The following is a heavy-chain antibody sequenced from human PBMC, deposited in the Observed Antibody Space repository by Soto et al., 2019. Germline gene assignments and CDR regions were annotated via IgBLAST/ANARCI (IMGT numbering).Heavy chain of an antibody. CDR2: VYFSGGT. CDR1: GGSISSYY. D-gene: IGHD1-1*01. J-gene: IGHJ3*02. CDR3: AREVRAFDI. V-gene: IGHV4-59*01. Sequence: SETLSLTCTVSGGSISSYYWSWIRQPPGKGLEWIGYVYFSGGTNYNPSLKSRVTISVDTSKNQFSLKLSSVTAADTAVYYCAREVRAFDIWGQGTMVTVSS.